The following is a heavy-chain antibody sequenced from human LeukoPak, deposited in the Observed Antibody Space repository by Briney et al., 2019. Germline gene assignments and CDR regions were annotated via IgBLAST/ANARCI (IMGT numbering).Heavy chain of an antibody. CDR3: AKDPAVYYYDSSGYFQH. CDR2: ISGSGGST. CDR1: GFTFRSYA. V-gene: IGHV3-23*01. Sequence: PGGSLRLSCADSGFTFRSYAMSWVRQAPGKGLEWVSAISGSGGSTYYADSVKGRFTISRDNSKNTLYLQMNSLRAEDTAVYYCAKDPAVYYYDSSGYFQHWGQGTLVTVSS. J-gene: IGHJ1*01. D-gene: IGHD3-22*01.